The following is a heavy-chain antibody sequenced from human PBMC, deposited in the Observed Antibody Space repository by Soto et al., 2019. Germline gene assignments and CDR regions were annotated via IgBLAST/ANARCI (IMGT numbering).Heavy chain of an antibody. Sequence: EVQLVESGGGLVQPGESLRLSCVASGFTFSDHYMDWVRQAPGKGLEWVGRTRNKANSYTTEYAASVKGRFTISRDVSKNSLYLQMTSLKTDDSAVYYCARGGPYAPHVYWGQGTLVTVSS. J-gene: IGHJ4*02. D-gene: IGHD2-2*01. V-gene: IGHV3-72*01. CDR2: TRNKANSYTT. CDR3: ARGGPYAPHVY. CDR1: GFTFSDHY.